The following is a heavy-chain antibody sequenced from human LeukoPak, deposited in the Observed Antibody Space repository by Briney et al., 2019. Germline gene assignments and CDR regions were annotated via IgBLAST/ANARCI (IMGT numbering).Heavy chain of an antibody. CDR3: AKGPVTLLWFGEPNWFDP. D-gene: IGHD3-10*01. V-gene: IGHV3-23*01. CDR2: ISGSGGST. J-gene: IGHJ5*02. Sequence: PGGSLRLSCAASGFTFSSYAMSWVRQAPGKGLEWVSAISGSGGSTYYADSVEGRFTISRDNSKNTLYLQMNSLRAEDTAVYYCAKGPVTLLWFGEPNWFDPWGQGTLVTVSS. CDR1: GFTFSSYA.